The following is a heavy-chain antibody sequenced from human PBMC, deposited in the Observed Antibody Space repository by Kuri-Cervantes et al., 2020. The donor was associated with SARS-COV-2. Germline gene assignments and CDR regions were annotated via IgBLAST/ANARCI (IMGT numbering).Heavy chain of an antibody. CDR3: ATEHSSGWYYGMDV. CDR1: GYTFTSYY. J-gene: IGHJ6*02. CDR2: INTNTGNP. V-gene: IGHV7-4-1*02. D-gene: IGHD6-19*01. Sequence: ASVKVSCKASGYTFTSYYMHWVRQAPGQGLEWMGWINTNTGNPTYAQGFTGRFVFSLDTSVSTAYLQISSLKAEDTAVYYCATEHSSGWYYGMDVWGQGATVTVSS.